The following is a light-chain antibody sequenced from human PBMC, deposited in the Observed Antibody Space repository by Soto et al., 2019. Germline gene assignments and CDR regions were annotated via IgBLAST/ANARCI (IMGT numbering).Light chain of an antibody. J-gene: IGKJ5*01. CDR1: QSVSSY. V-gene: IGKV3-11*01. CDR3: QQRSTWPPIP. CDR2: DAS. Sequence: EIVLTQSPATLSLSPGERATLSCRASQSVSSYLAWYQQKPGQAPRLLIYDASNRATGIPTRFSGSGSGTDFTLTISTLEPEFFAFYSCQQRSTWPPIPLGQGTRRE.